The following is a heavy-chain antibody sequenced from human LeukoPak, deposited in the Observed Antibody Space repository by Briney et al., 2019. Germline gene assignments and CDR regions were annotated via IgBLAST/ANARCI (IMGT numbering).Heavy chain of an antibody. Sequence: SETLSLTCTVYGGSFSGYYWSWIRQPPGKGLEWIGEINHSGSTNYNPSLKSRVTISVDTSKNQFSLKLSSVTAADTAVYYCASSPVGATDYWGQGTLVTVSS. CDR1: GGSFSGYY. CDR3: ASSPVGATDY. D-gene: IGHD1-26*01. CDR2: INHSGST. V-gene: IGHV4-34*01. J-gene: IGHJ4*02.